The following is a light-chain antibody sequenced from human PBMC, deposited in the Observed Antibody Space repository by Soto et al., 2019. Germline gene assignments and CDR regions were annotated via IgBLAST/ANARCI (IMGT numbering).Light chain of an antibody. J-gene: IGLJ2*01. CDR3: CSYAGSSTVI. Sequence: QSALTQPASVSGSPGQSITISCTGTSTDVGSYNLVSWYQQHPGKAPKLMIYEANKRPSGVSNRFSGSKSGNTASLTISGLQAEDKADYYCCSYAGSSTVIFGGGTKLTVL. V-gene: IGLV2-23*01. CDR1: STDVGSYNL. CDR2: EAN.